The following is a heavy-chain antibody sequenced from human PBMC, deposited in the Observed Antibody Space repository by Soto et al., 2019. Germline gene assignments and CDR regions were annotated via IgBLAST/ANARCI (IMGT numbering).Heavy chain of an antibody. D-gene: IGHD6-19*01. CDR1: GYSFTSYW. V-gene: IGHV5-51*01. CDR3: ASWFSSGWSWSWDYFDY. CDR2: IYPGDSDT. Sequence: EVQLVQSGAEVKKPGESLKISCKGSGYSFTSYWIGWVRQMPGKGLEWLGIIYPGDSDTRYSPSFQGQVTISADKSISTACLQWSSLKASDTAMYYCASWFSSGWSWSWDYFDYWGQGTLVTVSS. J-gene: IGHJ4*02.